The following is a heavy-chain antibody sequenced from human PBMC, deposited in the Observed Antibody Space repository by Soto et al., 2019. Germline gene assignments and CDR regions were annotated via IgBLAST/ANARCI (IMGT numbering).Heavy chain of an antibody. CDR1: GFTVSSNY. J-gene: IGHJ6*02. D-gene: IGHD5-18*01. CDR2: LYSGGTT. CDR3: ARSSGYNYGYYYYGMDV. Sequence: EVQLVETGGGLIQPGGSLRLSCAASGFTVSSNYMSWVRQAPGKGLEWVSVLYSGGTTYYADSVKGRFTISRDNSKNTLDLHMNSLRAEDTAVYYCARSSGYNYGYYYYGMDVWGQGTTVTVSS. V-gene: IGHV3-53*02.